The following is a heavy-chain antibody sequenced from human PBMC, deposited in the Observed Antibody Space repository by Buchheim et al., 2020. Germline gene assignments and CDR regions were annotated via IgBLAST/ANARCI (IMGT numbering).Heavy chain of an antibody. D-gene: IGHD2-2*01. CDR3: ARARGYCSSSSCYDFDC. J-gene: IGHJ4*02. CDR1: GYSFTNYW. V-gene: IGHV5-51*01. CDR2: IYPGDSST. Sequence: EVQLVQSGAEVKKPGESLQISCKPSGYSFTNYWITWVRQMPGKGLEWMAMIYPGDSSTKYSTSFQGQVTISADKSISTAYLQWSSLKASDTAMYFCARARGYCSSSSCYDFDCWGQGT.